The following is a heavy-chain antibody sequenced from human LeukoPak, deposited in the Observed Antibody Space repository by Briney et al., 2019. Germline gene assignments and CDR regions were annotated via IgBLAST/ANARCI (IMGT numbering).Heavy chain of an antibody. Sequence: GGSLRLSCVASGFTFGSYAMSWVRQAPGKGLEWVSLISGSGGVTYYADSVKGRFTISRDNSKNTLYLQMNSLRAEYTATYYCAKEWDASGARLGWFDPWGQGTLVTVSS. CDR3: AKEWDASGARLGWFDP. CDR2: ISGSGGVT. CDR1: GFTFGSYA. J-gene: IGHJ5*02. V-gene: IGHV3-23*01. D-gene: IGHD3-10*01.